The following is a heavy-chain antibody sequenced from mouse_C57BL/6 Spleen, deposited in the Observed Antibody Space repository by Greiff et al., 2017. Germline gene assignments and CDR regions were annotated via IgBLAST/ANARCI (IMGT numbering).Heavy chain of an antibody. D-gene: IGHD6-1*01. Sequence: EVQLQQSGPELVKPGASVKISCKASGYTFTDYYMNWVKQSHGKSLEWIGDINPNNGGTSYNQKFKGKATLTVDKSSSTAYMELRSLTSEDSAVYCCGRGGASYAMDDWGQGTSVTVSS. CDR2: INPNNGGT. J-gene: IGHJ4*01. V-gene: IGHV1-26*01. CDR3: GRGGASYAMDD. CDR1: GYTFTDYY.